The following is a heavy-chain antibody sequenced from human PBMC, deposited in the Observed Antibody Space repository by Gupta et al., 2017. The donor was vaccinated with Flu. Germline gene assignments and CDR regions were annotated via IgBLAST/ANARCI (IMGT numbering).Heavy chain of an antibody. CDR1: GFTFDDYA. CDR2: ITWNSGYV. CDR3: AKDMGTSQLQGIDY. D-gene: IGHD7-27*01. J-gene: IGHJ4*02. Sequence: DVQVAESGGGLVQPGTSLRLTCVVSGFTFDDYAMNWVRQAPGKGLEWVSGITWNSGYVAYADSGKGRFTISRDNAKNSLYLQMSGLRADDTAFYFFAKDMGTSQLQGIDYWGQGTLVTVSS. V-gene: IGHV3-9*01.